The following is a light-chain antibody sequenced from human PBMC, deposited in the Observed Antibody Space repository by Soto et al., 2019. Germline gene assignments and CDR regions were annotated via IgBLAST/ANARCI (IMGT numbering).Light chain of an antibody. CDR1: TSNVGSYNF. CDR3: CSYVTGNIRV. Sequence: QSVLTQPASVSGSPGQSITISCTGTTSNVGSYNFVSWYQQHPGKAPKLVIYEVNQRPSGVSDRLSGSKSGNTASLTISGLQAEDEADHYCCSYVTGNIRVFGSGTKLTVL. V-gene: IGLV2-23*02. J-gene: IGLJ1*01. CDR2: EVN.